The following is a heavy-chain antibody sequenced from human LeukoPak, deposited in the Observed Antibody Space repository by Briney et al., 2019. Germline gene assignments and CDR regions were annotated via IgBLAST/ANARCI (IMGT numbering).Heavy chain of an antibody. CDR2: INHSGST. CDR1: GGSFSGYY. CDR3: ARVGYYDSSGYRDY. Sequence: KTSETLSLTCAVYGGSFSGYYWSWIRQPPGKGLEWIGEINHSGSTNYNPSLKSRVTISVATSKTQFSLKLSSVIAADAAVYYCARVGYYDSSGYRDYWGQGTLVTVSS. J-gene: IGHJ4*02. D-gene: IGHD3-22*01. V-gene: IGHV4-34*01.